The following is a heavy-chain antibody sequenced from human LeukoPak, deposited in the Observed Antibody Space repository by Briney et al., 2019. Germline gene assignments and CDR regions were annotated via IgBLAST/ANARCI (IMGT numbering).Heavy chain of an antibody. CDR3: ARLADYGDYVGVSAFDI. V-gene: IGHV3-53*04. CDR2: IYSGGST. J-gene: IGHJ3*02. Sequence: GGSLRLSCAASGFTVSSNYMSWVRQAPRKGLEWVSVIYSGGSTYYADSVKGRFTISRHNSKNTLYLQMNSLRAEGTAVYYCARLADYGDYVGVSAFDIWGQGTMVTVSS. D-gene: IGHD4-17*01. CDR1: GFTVSSNY.